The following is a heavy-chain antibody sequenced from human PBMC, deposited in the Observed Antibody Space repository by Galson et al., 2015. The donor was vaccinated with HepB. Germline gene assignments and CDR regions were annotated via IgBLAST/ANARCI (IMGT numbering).Heavy chain of an antibody. J-gene: IGHJ4*02. Sequence: SLRLSCAASGFTFSSYAMHWVRQAPGKGLEWVAVISYDGSNKYYADSVKGRFTISRDNSKNTLYLQMNSLRAEDTAVYYCARKADTAMVLDYWGQGTLVTVSS. CDR1: GFTFSSYA. CDR2: ISYDGSNK. CDR3: ARKADTAMVLDY. D-gene: IGHD5-18*01. V-gene: IGHV3-30*04.